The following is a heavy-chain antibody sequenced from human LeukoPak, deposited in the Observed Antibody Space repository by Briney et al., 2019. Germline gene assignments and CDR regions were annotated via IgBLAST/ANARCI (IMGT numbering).Heavy chain of an antibody. D-gene: IGHD3-16*02. J-gene: IGHJ4*02. CDR2: INHSGST. Sequence: PSETLSLTCAVYGGSFSGYYWSWIRQPPGKGLEWIGEINHSGSTNYNPSLKSRVTISVHTSKNQFSLKLSSVTAADTAVYYCARGKSQYDYVWGSYRNPDRYFDYWGQGTLVTVSS. CDR3: ARGKSQYDYVWGSYRNPDRYFDY. CDR1: GGSFSGYY. V-gene: IGHV4-34*01.